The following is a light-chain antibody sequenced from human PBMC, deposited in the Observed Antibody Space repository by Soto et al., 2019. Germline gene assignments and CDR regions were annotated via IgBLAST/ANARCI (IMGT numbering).Light chain of an antibody. V-gene: IGLV1-40*01. CDR1: SSNIGAGYD. CDR3: QSYDSSLSGG. J-gene: IGLJ1*01. CDR2: GNS. Sequence: QSVLTQPPSVSGAPGQRVTISCTGRSSNIGAGYDVHWYQQLPGTAPKLLINGNSNRPSGVPDRFSGSKSGTSASLAITGLQAEDEADYYCQSYDSSLSGGFGTGTKRTVL.